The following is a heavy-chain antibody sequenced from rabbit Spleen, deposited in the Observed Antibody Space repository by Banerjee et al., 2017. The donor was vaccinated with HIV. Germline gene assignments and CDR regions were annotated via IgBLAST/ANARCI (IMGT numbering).Heavy chain of an antibody. CDR1: GFDFSSNA. V-gene: IGHV1S47*01. CDR2: IDASTSSSA. Sequence: QEQLVESGGGLVQPEGSLTLTCKASGFDFSSNAMCWVRQAPGKGLEWIACIDASTSSSAYYASWVNGRFTISSHNAQNTLYLQLNSLTAADTATYFCARGGGLWGPGTLVTVS. J-gene: IGHJ4*01. CDR3: ARGGGL.